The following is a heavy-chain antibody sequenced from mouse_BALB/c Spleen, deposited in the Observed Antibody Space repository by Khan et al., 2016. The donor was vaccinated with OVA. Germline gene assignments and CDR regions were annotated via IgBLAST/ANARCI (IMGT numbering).Heavy chain of an antibody. CDR3: ARGNYYGYYFDY. D-gene: IGHD1-1*01. J-gene: IGHJ2*01. CDR1: GYSITSGYA. Sequence: VQLKESGPGLVKPSQSLSLTCTVTGYSITSGYAWNWIRQFPGNKLEWMGYISYSGVPSYTPSLKSRISITRDPSKNQFFLQLNSVTTEDTATYYCARGNYYGYYFDYWGQGTTLTVSS. CDR2: ISYSGVP. V-gene: IGHV3-2*02.